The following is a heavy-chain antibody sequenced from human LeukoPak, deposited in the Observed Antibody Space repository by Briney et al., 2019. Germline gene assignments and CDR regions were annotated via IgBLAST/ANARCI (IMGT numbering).Heavy chain of an antibody. V-gene: IGHV1-69*04. CDR2: IIPILGIA. Sequence: SVKVSCKASGGTFSSYAISWVRQAPGQGLEWMGRIIPILGIANYAQKFQGRVTITADKSTSTAYMELGSLRSEDTAVYYCARDWAKYCGGDCYPGAYWGQGTLVTVSS. CDR3: ARDWAKYCGGDCYPGAY. D-gene: IGHD2-21*02. CDR1: GGTFSSYA. J-gene: IGHJ4*02.